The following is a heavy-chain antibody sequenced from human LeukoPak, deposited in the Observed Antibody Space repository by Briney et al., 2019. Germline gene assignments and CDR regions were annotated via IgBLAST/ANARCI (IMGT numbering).Heavy chain of an antibody. Sequence: GGSLRLSCAASGFTFSSYAMHWVRQAPGKGLVWVSCINSDGSSTNYADSVKGRFTVSRDNAKNTLYLQMNSLRVEDTAVYYCARNYDSSAYGYGMDVWGQGTTVTVSS. CDR3: ARNYDSSAYGYGMDV. CDR2: INSDGSST. J-gene: IGHJ6*02. CDR1: GFTFSSYA. D-gene: IGHD3-22*01. V-gene: IGHV3-74*01.